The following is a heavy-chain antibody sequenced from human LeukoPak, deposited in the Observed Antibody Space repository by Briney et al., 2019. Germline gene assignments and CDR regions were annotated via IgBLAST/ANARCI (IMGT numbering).Heavy chain of an antibody. CDR1: GFTFSSYS. V-gene: IGHV3-21*01. CDR2: ISSSSSYI. CDR3: ARDDDGDAFGI. D-gene: IGHD1-1*01. Sequence: GGSLRLSCAASGFTFSSYSMNWVRQAPGKGLEWVSSISSSSSYIYYADSVKGRFTISRDNAKNSLYLQMNSLRAEDTAVYYCARDDDGDAFGIWGQGAMVTVSS. J-gene: IGHJ3*02.